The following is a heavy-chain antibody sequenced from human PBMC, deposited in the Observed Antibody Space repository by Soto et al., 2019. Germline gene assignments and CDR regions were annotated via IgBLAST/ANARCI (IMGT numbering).Heavy chain of an antibody. CDR3: ARESVAFGDYRY. Sequence: QVQLVQSGAEVTRPGASVRVSCKASGYAFTTYGINWVRQAPGQGLEWMGWISPYNGNTNFAQKFQGRLTVTTDTSTSTVYMDLRSLTFDDTAVYFCARESVAFGDYRYWGQGTLVTVSS. CDR2: ISPYNGNT. V-gene: IGHV1-18*01. D-gene: IGHD4-17*01. J-gene: IGHJ4*02. CDR1: GYAFTTYG.